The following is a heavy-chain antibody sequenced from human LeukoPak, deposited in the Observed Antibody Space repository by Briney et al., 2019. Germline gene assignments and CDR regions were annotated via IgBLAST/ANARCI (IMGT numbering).Heavy chain of an antibody. CDR2: ISSSGSTI. V-gene: IGHV3-48*03. Sequence: AGGSLRLSCAASGFTFSNYEMNWVRQAPGKGLEWVSYISSSGSTIHYADSVKGRFTISRDNAKNSLYLQMNSLRAEDTAVYYCAELGITMIGGVWGKGTTVTISS. J-gene: IGHJ6*04. CDR1: GFTFSNYE. D-gene: IGHD3-10*02. CDR3: AELGITMIGGV.